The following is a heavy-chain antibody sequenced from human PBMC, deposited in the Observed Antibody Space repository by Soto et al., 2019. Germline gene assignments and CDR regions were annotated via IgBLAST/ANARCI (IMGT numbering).Heavy chain of an antibody. D-gene: IGHD2-21*02. CDR3: ARHLPYCGGDCYSLDY. CDR1: GGSISSYY. J-gene: IGHJ4*02. CDR2: IYYSAST. Sequence: QVQLQESGPGLVKPSETLSLTCTVSGGSISSYYWSWIRQPPGKGLEGIGYIYYSASTNYSPSLKSRVTISVDTSKNQFSLNLSSVTAADTAVYYCARHLPYCGGDCYSLDYWGQGTLVTVSS. V-gene: IGHV4-59*08.